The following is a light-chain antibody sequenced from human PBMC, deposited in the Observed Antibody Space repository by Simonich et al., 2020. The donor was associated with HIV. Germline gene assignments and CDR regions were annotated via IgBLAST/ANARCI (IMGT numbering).Light chain of an antibody. CDR1: RSDVGGYNY. CDR3: SSYTSSSTWV. Sequence: QSALTQPASVSGSPGQSITISCTGTRSDVGGYNYVSWYQQHPGKAPKVMIYDVSKRPSGVSNRVSGSKSGNTASLTISGLQAEDEADYYCSSYTSSSTWVFGGGTKLTVL. CDR2: DVS. V-gene: IGLV2-14*01. J-gene: IGLJ3*02.